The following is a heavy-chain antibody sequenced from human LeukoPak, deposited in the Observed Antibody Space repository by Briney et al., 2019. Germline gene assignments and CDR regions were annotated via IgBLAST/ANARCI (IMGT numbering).Heavy chain of an antibody. J-gene: IGHJ3*02. CDR2: IYPGDSDT. CDR1: GYSFPNYW. V-gene: IGHV5-51*01. Sequence: PRESLKISCKASGYSFPNYWVGWVRQTPGKGLEWMGIIYPGDSDTRYSPSFQGQVTISADKSISTAYVQWSSLKASDTAMYYCAIRLMGGTFDIWGQGTMVTVSS. D-gene: IGHD3-16*01. CDR3: AIRLMGGTFDI.